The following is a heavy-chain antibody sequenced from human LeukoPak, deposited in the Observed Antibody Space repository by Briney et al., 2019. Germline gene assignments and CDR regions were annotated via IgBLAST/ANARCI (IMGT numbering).Heavy chain of an antibody. CDR1: GGSISSSSYY. CDR2: IYTSGST. V-gene: IGHV4-61*02. Sequence: PSETLSLTCTVSGGSISSSSYYWGWIRQPAGKGLEWIGRIYTSGSTNYNPSLKSRVTMSVDTSKNQFSLKLSSVTAADTAVYYCARDMQLEGYYYYYMDVWGKGTTVTVSS. J-gene: IGHJ6*03. D-gene: IGHD6-6*01. CDR3: ARDMQLEGYYYYYMDV.